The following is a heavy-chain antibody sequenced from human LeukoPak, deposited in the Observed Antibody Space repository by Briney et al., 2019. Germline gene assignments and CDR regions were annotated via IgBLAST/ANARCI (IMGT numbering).Heavy chain of an antibody. D-gene: IGHD3-10*01. Sequence: PGGSLRLSCAAFGFSFSNHGMHWVRQAPGKRLEWVAVIWDDGNNKRYANSVNGRFTISRDNSENTLYLQMNGLTAEDTAMYYCARDSYQDYYGRFDPWGQGTLVIVSS. CDR2: IWDDGNNK. J-gene: IGHJ5*02. CDR3: ARDSYQDYYGRFDP. V-gene: IGHV3-33*01. CDR1: GFSFSNHG.